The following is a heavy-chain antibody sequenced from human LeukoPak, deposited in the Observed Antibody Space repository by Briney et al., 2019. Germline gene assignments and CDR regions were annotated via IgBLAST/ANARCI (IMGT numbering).Heavy chain of an antibody. CDR1: GFSFSSNW. J-gene: IGHJ5*02. D-gene: IGHD1-1*01. V-gene: IGHV3-7*01. CDR2: IKRDGSQK. Sequence: GGSLRLSCAAPGFSFSSNWMGWVRQAPGKGLEWVAHIKRDGSQKYYLDSVKGRFTISRDNAKNSLYLQMNSLRVEDTAVYYCARLGLEVGGPNWFDPWGQGALVTVSS. CDR3: ARLGLEVGGPNWFDP.